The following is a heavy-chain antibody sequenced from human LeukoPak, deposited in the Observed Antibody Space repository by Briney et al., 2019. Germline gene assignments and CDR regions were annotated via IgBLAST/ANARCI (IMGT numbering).Heavy chain of an antibody. V-gene: IGHV3-33*01. CDR2: IWYDGSNK. J-gene: IGHJ4*02. Sequence: GGSLRLSCAASGFTFSSYGMHWVRQAPGKGLEWVAVIWYDGSNKYYADSVKGRLTISRDNSKNTLYLQMNSLRAEDTAVYYCARERGIAAAAAFDYWGQGTLVTVSS. CDR3: ARERGIAAAAAFDY. CDR1: GFTFSSYG. D-gene: IGHD6-13*01.